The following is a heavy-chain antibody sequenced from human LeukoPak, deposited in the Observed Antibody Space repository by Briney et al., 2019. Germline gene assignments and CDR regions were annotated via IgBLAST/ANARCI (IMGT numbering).Heavy chain of an antibody. CDR3: AKDPTTYYYYYMDV. Sequence: GGPLRLPCAASGFTFSSYGMHWARQAPGKGLEGVAFIRYDGSNKYYADSVKGRFTISRDNSKNTLYLQMNSLRAEDTAVYYCAKDPTTYYYYYMDVWGKGTTVTVSS. D-gene: IGHD1-1*01. CDR2: IRYDGSNK. CDR1: GFTFSSYG. V-gene: IGHV3-30*02. J-gene: IGHJ6*03.